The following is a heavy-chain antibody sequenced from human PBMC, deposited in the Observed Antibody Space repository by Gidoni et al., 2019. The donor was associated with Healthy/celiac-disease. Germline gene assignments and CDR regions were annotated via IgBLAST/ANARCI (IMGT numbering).Heavy chain of an antibody. CDR2: INPSGGST. Sequence: QVQLVQSGAEVKKPGASVKVSCKASGYTFTSYYMHWVRQAPGQGLEWMGIINPSGGSTSYAQKFQGRVTMTRDTSTSTVYMELSSLRSEDTAMYYCARESVAYYYDSSGYYYWFDPWGQGTLVTVSS. J-gene: IGHJ5*02. V-gene: IGHV1-46*01. CDR1: GYTFTSYY. CDR3: ARESVAYYYDSSGYYYWFDP. D-gene: IGHD3-22*01.